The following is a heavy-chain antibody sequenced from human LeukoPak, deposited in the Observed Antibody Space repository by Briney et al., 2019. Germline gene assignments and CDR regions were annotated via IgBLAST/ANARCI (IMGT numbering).Heavy chain of an antibody. CDR2: ISSSSYI. Sequence: GGSLSLSCAASGFTFSSYSMNWVRQAPGKGLEWVSSISSSSYIYYADSVKGRFTISRDNAKNSLYLQMNSLRAEDTAVYYCARDWDVVVPAAVALDYWGQGTLVTVSS. CDR1: GFTFSSYS. J-gene: IGHJ4*02. D-gene: IGHD2-2*01. CDR3: ARDWDVVVPAAVALDY. V-gene: IGHV3-21*01.